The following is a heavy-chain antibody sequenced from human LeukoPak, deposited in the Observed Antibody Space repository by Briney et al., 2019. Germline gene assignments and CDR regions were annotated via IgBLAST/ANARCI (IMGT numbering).Heavy chain of an antibody. D-gene: IGHD3-22*01. CDR2: IYYSGST. CDR3: ARPNPKDCSGYAFYPGGFDL. Sequence: SETLSLTCTVSGGSISSYYWSWIRQPPGKGLEWIGYIYYSGSTNYNPSLKSRVTISVDTSKNQFSLKLSSVTAADTAVYYCARPNPKDCSGYAFYPGGFDLWGRGTLVTVSS. J-gene: IGHJ2*01. CDR1: GGSISSYY. V-gene: IGHV4-59*01.